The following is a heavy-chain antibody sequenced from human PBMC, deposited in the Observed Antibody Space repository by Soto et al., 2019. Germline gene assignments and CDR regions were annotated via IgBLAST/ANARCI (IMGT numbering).Heavy chain of an antibody. J-gene: IGHJ3*01. D-gene: IGHD3-10*01. V-gene: IGHV5-10-1*01. CDR3: ASGGDAPGHNDFDV. Sequence: PVDSLKVSFECCGYSFTDIWIHFVLQVPGKGLECMGRIYPGDSVTTYNPSFQGHVTMSADKSINTAYLQWSSLKASDTAMYYCASGGDAPGHNDFDVWGPGTMV. CDR1: GYSFTDIW. CDR2: IYPGDSVT.